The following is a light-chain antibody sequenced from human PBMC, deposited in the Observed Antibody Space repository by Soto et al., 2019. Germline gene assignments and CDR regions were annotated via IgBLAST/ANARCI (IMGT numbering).Light chain of an antibody. J-gene: IGLJ1*01. CDR2: DVS. V-gene: IGLV2-14*01. CDR1: SSDIGTYHY. Sequence: QSALTQPASVSGSPGQSITISCTGTSSDIGTYHYVSWYQQHPGKAPKLMIYDVSDRPSGVSIRFSGSKSGNTASLIISGLQAEDEADYYCSSYTSSSTSYVFGTGTKLTVL. CDR3: SSYTSSSTSYV.